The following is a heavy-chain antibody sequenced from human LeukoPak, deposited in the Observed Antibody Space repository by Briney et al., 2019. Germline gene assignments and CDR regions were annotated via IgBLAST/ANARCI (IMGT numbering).Heavy chain of an antibody. CDR1: GGSISGYY. Sequence: SETLSLTCTVSGGSISGYYWSWIRQPAGKGLEWIGRINISGSTNYNPFLKSRVTMSVDTSTNQVSLQLSSVTAADTAVYYCARSGLDYYGSGTYSLFQYWGQGTLVTVSS. V-gene: IGHV4-4*07. CDR2: INISGST. J-gene: IGHJ4*02. D-gene: IGHD3-10*01. CDR3: ARSGLDYYGSGTYSLFQY.